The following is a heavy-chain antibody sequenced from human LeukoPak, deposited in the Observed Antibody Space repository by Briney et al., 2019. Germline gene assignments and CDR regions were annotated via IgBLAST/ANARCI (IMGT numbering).Heavy chain of an antibody. J-gene: IGHJ4*02. CDR3: ARTSDYGGFFDY. CDR1: GGAITNYY. D-gene: IGHD4-23*01. V-gene: IGHV4-59*08. Sequence: PSETLSLTCGVSGGAITNYYWNWIRQAPGKGLEWLGYIYYSGSTNYNPSLKSRVTISVDTSKNQFSLKLSSVTAADTAVYYCARTSDYGGFFDYLGPGNPGHRLL. CDR2: IYYSGST.